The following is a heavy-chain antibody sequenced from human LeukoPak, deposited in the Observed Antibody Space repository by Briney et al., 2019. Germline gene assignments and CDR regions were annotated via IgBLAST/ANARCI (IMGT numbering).Heavy chain of an antibody. CDR3: ARVAVTTVTKLDY. CDR1: GGSISSGSYY. D-gene: IGHD4-11*01. V-gene: IGHV4-61*02. Sequence: PSETLSLTCTVSGGSISSGSYYWSWIRQPAGKGLEWIGRIYTSGSTNYNPSLKSRVTISLDGSKNQFSLKLSSVTAADTAVYYCARVAVTTVTKLDYWGQGTLVIVSS. J-gene: IGHJ4*02. CDR2: IYTSGST.